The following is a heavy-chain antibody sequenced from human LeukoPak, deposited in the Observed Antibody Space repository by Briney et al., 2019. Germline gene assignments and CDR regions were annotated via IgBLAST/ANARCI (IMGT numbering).Heavy chain of an antibody. V-gene: IGHV2-5*01. J-gene: IGHJ3*01. CDR3: AHSRGLNDMGDAFAV. CDR2: IYWTDDK. Sequence: SGPTLVKPTQTLTLTCTFSGFSFTTSGVGVGWVRQPPGKALEWLTIIYWTDDKVYSPSLKSRITITKDNSKNLVVLTITDLDPADTGTYYCAHSRGLNDMGDAFAVWGQGTLVTVSS. CDR1: GFSFTTSGVG. D-gene: IGHD1-1*01.